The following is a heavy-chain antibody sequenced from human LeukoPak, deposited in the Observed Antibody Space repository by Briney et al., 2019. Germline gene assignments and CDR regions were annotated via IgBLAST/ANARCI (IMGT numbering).Heavy chain of an antibody. Sequence: GGSLRLSCAASGFTFSSYDMHWVRQATGKGLEWVSAIGTAGDTYYPGSVKGRFTISGDNAKNSLNLQMNSLRAEDTAVYYCATLSDRNFYYSYGLDVWGQGTTVTVS. CDR3: ATLSDRNFYYSYGLDV. V-gene: IGHV3-13*01. J-gene: IGHJ6*02. D-gene: IGHD1-14*01. CDR2: IGTAGDT. CDR1: GFTFSSYD.